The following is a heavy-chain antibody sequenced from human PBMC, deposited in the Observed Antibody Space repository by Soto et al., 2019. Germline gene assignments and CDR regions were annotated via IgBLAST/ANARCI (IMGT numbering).Heavy chain of an antibody. CDR2: ISYDGSNK. J-gene: IGHJ4*02. V-gene: IGHV3-30*18. CDR1: GFTFSSYG. Sequence: QVQLVESGGGVVQPGRSLRLSCAASGFTFSSYGMHWVRQAPGKGLEWVAVISYDGSNKYYADSVKGRFTISRDNSKNTLYLQMNSLRAEDTAVYYCAKEEYCSGGSCYSYFDYWGQGTLVTVSS. CDR3: AKEEYCSGGSCYSYFDY. D-gene: IGHD2-15*01.